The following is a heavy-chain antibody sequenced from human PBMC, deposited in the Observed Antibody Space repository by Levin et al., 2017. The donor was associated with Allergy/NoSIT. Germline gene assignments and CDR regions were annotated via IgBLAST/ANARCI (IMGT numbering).Heavy chain of an antibody. D-gene: IGHD3-3*01. Sequence: SCAASGFSFSDFGMHWVRQAPGKGLEWVAVISYEGGHTYYADSVKGRFTISRDNSKNALYLQMNSLRAEDTAVYYCAKFSITIFGVVVDNLYGMDVWGQGTTVTVSS. CDR2: ISYEGGHT. CDR1: GFSFSDFG. V-gene: IGHV3-30*18. J-gene: IGHJ6*02. CDR3: AKFSITIFGVVVDNLYGMDV.